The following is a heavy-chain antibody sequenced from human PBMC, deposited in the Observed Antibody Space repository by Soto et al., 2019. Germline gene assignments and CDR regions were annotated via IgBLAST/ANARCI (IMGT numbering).Heavy chain of an antibody. D-gene: IGHD6-13*01. CDR1: GKTSTDYY. Sequence: QVRLEQSGAEVKTPGASVTVSCTTSGKTSTDYYVHWVRQAPGQGLERMGWINPHSGGTKFAQKFQGRVTITRDSAIKTVYINVPNLTSDDSAVYYCATRGSSWWESLDYWVHVPRVIVSS. J-gene: IGHJ4*01. CDR3: ATRGSSWWESLDY. CDR2: INPHSGGT. V-gene: IGHV1-2*02.